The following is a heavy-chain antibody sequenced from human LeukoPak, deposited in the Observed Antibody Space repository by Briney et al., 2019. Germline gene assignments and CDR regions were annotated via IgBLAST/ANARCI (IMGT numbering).Heavy chain of an antibody. CDR2: IIPILGIA. CDR3: ASNYDCSGGSCYTRDGLGWFDP. V-gene: IGHV1-69*04. J-gene: IGHJ5*02. D-gene: IGHD2-15*01. CDR1: GGTFSSYA. Sequence: ASVKVSCKASGGTFSSYAISWVRQAPGQGLEWMGRIIPILGIANYAQKFQGRVTITADKSTSTAYMELSSLRSEDTAVYYCASNYDCSGGSCYTRDGLGWFDPWGQGTLVTVSS.